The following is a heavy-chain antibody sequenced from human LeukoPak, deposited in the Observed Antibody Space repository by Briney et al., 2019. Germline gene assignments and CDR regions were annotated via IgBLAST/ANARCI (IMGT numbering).Heavy chain of an antibody. CDR3: ARVGDPTTAHRNYGEFDY. Sequence: PGGSLRLSCAASGFTFSSYAMHWVRQAPGKGLEWVAVISYDGSNKYYADSVKGRFTISRDNSKNTLYLQMNSLRAEDTAVYYCARVGDPTTAHRNYGEFDYWGQGTLVTVSS. CDR2: ISYDGSNK. D-gene: IGHD1-14*01. J-gene: IGHJ4*02. CDR1: GFTFSSYA. V-gene: IGHV3-30-3*01.